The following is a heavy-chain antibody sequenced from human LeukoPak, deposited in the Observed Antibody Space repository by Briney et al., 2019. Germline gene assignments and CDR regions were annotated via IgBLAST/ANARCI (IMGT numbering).Heavy chain of an antibody. V-gene: IGHV4-4*07. CDR1: GGSISSYY. CDR2: IYTSGST. CDR3: ARGGSDFDY. D-gene: IGHD3-10*01. J-gene: IGHJ4*02. Sequence: PSETLSLTCTVSGGSISSYYWSWIRQPAGKGLEWIGRIYTSGSTNYNPSPKGRVTISVDKSKNQFSLKLSPVTAADPAVYYCARGGSDFDYWGQGTLVTVSS.